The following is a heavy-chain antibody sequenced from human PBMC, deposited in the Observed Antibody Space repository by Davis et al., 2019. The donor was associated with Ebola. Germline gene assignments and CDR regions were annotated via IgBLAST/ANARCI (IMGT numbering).Heavy chain of an antibody. J-gene: IGHJ4*02. CDR2: ISGSGDRT. D-gene: IGHD6-6*01. CDR1: TFTFSDYG. CDR3: ARFSRGSIESY. Sequence: GESLKISCVASSTFTFSDYGMNWVRQAPGKGLEWVSAISGSGDRTYYADSGSVKGRFTISRDNAKNALYLQMNSLRVEDTAVYYCARFSRGSIESYWGQGTLVTVSS. V-gene: IGHV3-21*01.